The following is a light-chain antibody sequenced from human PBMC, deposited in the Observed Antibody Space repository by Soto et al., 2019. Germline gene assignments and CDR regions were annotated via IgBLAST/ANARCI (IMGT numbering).Light chain of an antibody. V-gene: IGKV3-20*01. CDR2: GAS. CDR1: QSVSTRS. J-gene: IGKJ5*01. Sequence: EIVLTQSPGTLSLSPGERATLSCRASQSVSTRSLAWYQQKPGQAPRLLISGASSRAADIPDRFSGSGSGTDFTLTINRLEPEDFAVYYCQHYSSSPPAITFGQGTRLEIK. CDR3: QHYSSSPPAIT.